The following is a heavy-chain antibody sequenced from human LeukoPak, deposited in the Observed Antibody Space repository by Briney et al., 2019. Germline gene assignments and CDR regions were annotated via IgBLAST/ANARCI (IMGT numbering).Heavy chain of an antibody. D-gene: IGHD6-13*01. CDR2: IYTSGST. CDR3: ARDREQQLARGWFDP. V-gene: IGHV4-61*02. CDR1: GGSISGGSYY. J-gene: IGHJ5*02. Sequence: SETLSLTCTVSGGSISGGSYYWSWIRQPAGKGLEWIGRIYTSGSTNYNPSLKSRVTISVDTSKNQFSLKLSFVTAADTAVYYCARDREQQLARGWFDPWGQGTLVTVSS.